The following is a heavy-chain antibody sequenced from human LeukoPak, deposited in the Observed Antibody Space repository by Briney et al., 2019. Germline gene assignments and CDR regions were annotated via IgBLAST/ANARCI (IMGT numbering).Heavy chain of an antibody. Sequence: SETLSLTCTVSGGSISSSRYYWSWIRHPPGKGLEWIGSIYYSGSTYYNPSLKSRVTISVDTSKNQFSLKMNSVTAADTAVYYCARDLSYYSGSYYVFDYWGQGTLVTVSS. CDR3: ARDLSYYSGSYYVFDY. D-gene: IGHD1-26*01. J-gene: IGHJ4*02. CDR1: GGSISSSRYY. CDR2: IYYSGST. V-gene: IGHV4-39*07.